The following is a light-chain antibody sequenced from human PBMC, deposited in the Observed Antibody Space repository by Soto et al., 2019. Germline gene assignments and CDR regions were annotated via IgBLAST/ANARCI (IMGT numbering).Light chain of an antibody. J-gene: IGLJ1*01. Sequence: QSALTQPRSVSGSLGQSVTISCTGTSSDVGTYNYVSWYQQHPGKAPKAMIYDVSERPSGVPDRFSGSKSGNTASLTISGLQAEDEADYYCCSYAGSPRYVLGTGTKVTVL. CDR1: SSDVGTYNY. CDR3: CSYAGSPRYV. V-gene: IGLV2-11*01. CDR2: DVS.